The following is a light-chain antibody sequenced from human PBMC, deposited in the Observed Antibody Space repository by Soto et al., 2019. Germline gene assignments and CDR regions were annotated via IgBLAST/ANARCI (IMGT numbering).Light chain of an antibody. V-gene: IGKV1-39*01. CDR1: QSISSI. J-gene: IGKJ1*01. CDR3: QQSYSLPRT. Sequence: DLQMTQSPSSLSASVGDRVTITCRASQSISSIVNWYQQKPGKAPKLLIYAASSLHSGVPSRFSGSGSGIDFSLTITSLQPEEFATYYCQQSYSLPRTFGQGTKVEIK. CDR2: AAS.